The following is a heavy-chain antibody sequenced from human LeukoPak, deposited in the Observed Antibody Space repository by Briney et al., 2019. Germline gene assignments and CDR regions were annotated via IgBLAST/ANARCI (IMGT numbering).Heavy chain of an antibody. CDR2: IYYSGST. CDR1: GGSISSYY. Sequence: SETLSLTCTVSGGSISSYYWSWIRQPPGKGLEWIGYIYYSGSTNYNPSLKSRVTISVDTSKNQFSLRLSSVTAADTAVYYCAREAYYDSSGYSHDAFDIWGQGTMVTVSS. D-gene: IGHD3-22*01. V-gene: IGHV4-59*01. J-gene: IGHJ3*02. CDR3: AREAYYDSSGYSHDAFDI.